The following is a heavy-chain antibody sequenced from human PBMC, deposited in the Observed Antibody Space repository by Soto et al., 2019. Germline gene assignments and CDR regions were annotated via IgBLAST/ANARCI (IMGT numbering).Heavy chain of an antibody. CDR3: AREAGVVGANYFDY. CDR1: GGSMTSGGHP. D-gene: IGHD1-26*01. V-gene: IGHV4-30-2*01. Sequence: QLQLQESGARLVKPSQTLSLTCGVSGGSMTSGGHPWAWIRQPPGKGLEWIGYISHIGSAFYTPSLMGRATISVDRSKNQFHLSLNFVTAAYTAVYYCAREAGVVGANYFDYWGQGILVTVSS. J-gene: IGHJ4*02. CDR2: ISHIGSA.